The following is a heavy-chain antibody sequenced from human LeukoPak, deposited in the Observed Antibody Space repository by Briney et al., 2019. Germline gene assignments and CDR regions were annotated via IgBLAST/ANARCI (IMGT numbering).Heavy chain of an antibody. V-gene: IGHV3-21*01. CDR2: ISSSSSYI. CDR3: ARSTYYDFWSGYSQPSYYYYMDV. CDR1: GFTFSSYS. D-gene: IGHD3-3*01. J-gene: IGHJ6*03. Sequence: GGSLRLSCAASGFTFSSYSMNWVRQAQGKGLEWVASISSSSSYIYYADSVKGRFTISRDNAKNSLYLQMNSLRAEDTAVYYCARSTYYDFWSGYSQPSYYYYMDVWGKGTTVTVSS.